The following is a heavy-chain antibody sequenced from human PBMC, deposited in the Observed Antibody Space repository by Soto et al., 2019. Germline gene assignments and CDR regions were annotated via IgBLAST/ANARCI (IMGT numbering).Heavy chain of an antibody. CDR3: AKDSQAIVAAAFDI. J-gene: IGHJ3*02. D-gene: IGHD6-13*01. V-gene: IGHV3-23*01. CDR1: GFTFSSYA. CDR2: ISGSGHIT. Sequence: EVQLLESGGGLVQPGGSLRLSCAASGFTFSSYAMSWVRQAPGKGLEWVSSISGSGHITAYEDSVKGRFTVSRDNSKNTVYLQMNSLRADDTAVYYCAKDSQAIVAAAFDIWGQGTMVTVSS.